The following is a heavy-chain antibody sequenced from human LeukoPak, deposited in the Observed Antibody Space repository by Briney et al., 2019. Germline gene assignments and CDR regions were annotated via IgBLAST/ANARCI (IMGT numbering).Heavy chain of an antibody. CDR3: ARDDFWGGYYPDY. D-gene: IGHD3-3*01. CDR1: GFTFSNYW. CDR2: INQDGSER. J-gene: IGHJ4*02. Sequence: GGSLRLSCAASGFTFSNYWMSWVRQAPGKGLDWVANINQDGSERYCVDSVKGRFSISRDNAKNSLYLQMNSLRAEDTAVYYCARDDFWGGYYPDYWGQGTLVTVSS. V-gene: IGHV3-7*01.